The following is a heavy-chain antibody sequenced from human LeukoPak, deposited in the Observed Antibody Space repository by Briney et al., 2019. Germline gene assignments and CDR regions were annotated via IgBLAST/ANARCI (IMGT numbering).Heavy chain of an antibody. J-gene: IGHJ4*02. CDR3: ARGSYYYDSSGYFFNFDY. V-gene: IGHV3-30*04. Sequence: GGSLRLSCAASGFTFSSYAMHWVRQAPGKGLEWVAVISYDGSNKYYADSVKGRFTISRDNSKNTLYLQMDSLRAEDTAVYYCARGSYYYDSSGYFFNFDYWGQGTLVTVSS. D-gene: IGHD3-22*01. CDR2: ISYDGSNK. CDR1: GFTFSSYA.